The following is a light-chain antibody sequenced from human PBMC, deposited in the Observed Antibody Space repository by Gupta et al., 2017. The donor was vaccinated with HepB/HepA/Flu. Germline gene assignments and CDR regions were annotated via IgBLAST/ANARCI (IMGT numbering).Light chain of an antibody. CDR2: AAF. Sequence: DIQMTQSPSSLSASVGDRVTITCRASQSISNYLNWYQQKPGKAPKLLIYAAFTLESGVPSRFSGSGSETHFTLTISSLQPDDFATYYCQQSYSLPLTFGGGTMVEIK. CDR3: QQSYSLPLT. J-gene: IGKJ4*01. V-gene: IGKV1-39*01. CDR1: QSISNY.